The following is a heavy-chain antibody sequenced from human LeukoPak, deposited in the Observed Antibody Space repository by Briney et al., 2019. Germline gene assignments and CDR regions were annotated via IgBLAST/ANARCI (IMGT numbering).Heavy chain of an antibody. V-gene: IGHV3-23*01. CDR2: VSYDITRT. Sequence: GGSLRLSCAASGFTFSSYAMTWVRQAPGKGLKWISAVSYDITRTFYADSVKGRFAISRDNSRNTLFLQMNSLRADDTAVYYCARPGCGGNCYYRMDVWGKGTTVTVSS. J-gene: IGHJ6*04. D-gene: IGHD2-21*01. CDR3: ARPGCGGNCYYRMDV. CDR1: GFTFSSYA.